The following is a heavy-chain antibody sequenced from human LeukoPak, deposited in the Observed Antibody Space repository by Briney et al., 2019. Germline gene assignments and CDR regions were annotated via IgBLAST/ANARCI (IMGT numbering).Heavy chain of an antibody. D-gene: IGHD6-13*01. J-gene: IGHJ4*02. CDR3: ATDLTHRDSSSWYHFDY. CDR2: FDPEDGET. V-gene: IGHV1-24*01. Sequence: ASVKVSCKVSGYTLTELSMHWVRQAPGKGLEWMGGFDPEDGETIYAQKFQGRVTMTEDTSTDTAYMELSSLRSEDTAVYYCATDLTHRDSSSWYHFDYWGQGTLVTVSS. CDR1: GYTLTELS.